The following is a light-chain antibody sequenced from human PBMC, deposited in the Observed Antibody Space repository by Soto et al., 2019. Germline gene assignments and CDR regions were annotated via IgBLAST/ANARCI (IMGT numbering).Light chain of an antibody. V-gene: IGKV3-11*01. Sequence: EIVLTQSPATLSLSPGERATLSCRASQSVSSYLAWYQQKPGQAHRLLIYDASNRATGIPARFSGSGSGTDFTHTISSLEPEDFAVYYCQQRSNWPLTFGPGTKVDIK. CDR2: DAS. J-gene: IGKJ3*01. CDR1: QSVSSY. CDR3: QQRSNWPLT.